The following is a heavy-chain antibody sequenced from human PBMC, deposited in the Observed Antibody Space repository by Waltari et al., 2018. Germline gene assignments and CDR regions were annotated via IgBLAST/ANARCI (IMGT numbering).Heavy chain of an antibody. J-gene: IGHJ4*01. CDR3: ARGRGGGIVVVVAATVDY. CDR1: GYTFTGYY. D-gene: IGHD2-15*01. CDR2: GKRSRGGT. V-gene: IGHV1-2*02. Sequence: QVQLVQSGAEVKKPGASVKVSCKASGYTFTGYYMHGVRQAPGHGLEWMGRGKRSRGGTKYGLRVEVSVTVDRDRSISTAYMGRSRVRSGETAVYYCARGRGGGIVVVVAATVDYWGQGTLVTVSS.